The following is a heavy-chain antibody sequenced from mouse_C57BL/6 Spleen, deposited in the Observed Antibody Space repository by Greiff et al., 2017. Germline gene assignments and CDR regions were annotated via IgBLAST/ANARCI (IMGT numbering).Heavy chain of an antibody. Sequence: VKLQQPGAELVMPGASVKLSCKASGYTFTSYWMHWVKQRPGQGLEWIGEIDPSDSYTNYNQKFKGKSTLTVDKSSSTAYMQLSSLTSEDSAVYYCASGGSGYVAYWGQGTLVTVSA. CDR3: ASGGSGYVAY. J-gene: IGHJ3*01. CDR2: IDPSDSYT. CDR1: GYTFTSYW. V-gene: IGHV1-69*01. D-gene: IGHD3-2*02.